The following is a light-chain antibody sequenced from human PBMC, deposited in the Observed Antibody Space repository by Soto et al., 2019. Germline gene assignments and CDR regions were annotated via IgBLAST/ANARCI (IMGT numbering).Light chain of an antibody. CDR1: QGIRNF. CDR3: QKYSSVPV. J-gene: IGKJ3*01. V-gene: IGKV1-27*01. Sequence: DIQMTQSPTSLSASVGDRVTITCRASQGIRNFVAWYQQKPGKAPKLLIYAASTLQSGLTSRFSGSGSGTDSNLTINSLQPEDVATYSCQKYSSVPVFGPGTKVEIK. CDR2: AAS.